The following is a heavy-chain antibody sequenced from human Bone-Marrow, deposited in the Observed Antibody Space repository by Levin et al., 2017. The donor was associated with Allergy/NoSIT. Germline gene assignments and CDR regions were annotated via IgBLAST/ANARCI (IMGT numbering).Heavy chain of an antibody. CDR1: GGTFSSYA. D-gene: IGHD3-3*01. V-gene: IGHV1-69*06. CDR2: IIPIFGTA. Sequence: GASVKVSCKASGGTFSSYAISWVRQAPGQGLEWMGGIIPIFGTANYAQKFQGRVTITADKSTSTAYMELSSLRSEDTAVYYCARDGFSAEGPTTSGYSGYWGQGTLVTVSS. J-gene: IGHJ4*02. CDR3: ARDGFSAEGPTTSGYSGY.